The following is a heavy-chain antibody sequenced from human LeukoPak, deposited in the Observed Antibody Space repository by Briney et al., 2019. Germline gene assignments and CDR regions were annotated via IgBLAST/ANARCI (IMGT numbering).Heavy chain of an antibody. CDR2: IGGDGIA. Sequence: PGESLRLSCVASGFTFTDHPMNWVRQAPGKGLEWISYIGGDGIAFYADSVKGRFTASKDDARKSMYLQMNSLRVEDTAVYYCAKDRANWAIDDWGQGTQVNVSS. D-gene: IGHD3-16*01. V-gene: IGHV3-69-1*01. CDR3: AKDRANWAIDD. J-gene: IGHJ4*02. CDR1: GFTFTDHP.